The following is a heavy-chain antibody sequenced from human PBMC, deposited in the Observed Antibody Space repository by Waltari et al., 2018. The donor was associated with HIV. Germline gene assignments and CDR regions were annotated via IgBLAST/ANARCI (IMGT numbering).Heavy chain of an antibody. J-gene: IGHJ4*02. CDR3: ARGRRPYHNLFTGYTFYFDS. Sequence: VQLQQWGGGLFNSSVTLSLPCAVYGGSFNGFFWTWLRQPPGRGLEWIGEISHSGAPAYHPSRGGRATVSLDTTKNQFFVTLKSLTVADTATYFCARGRRPYHNLFTGYTFYFDSWGRGS. CDR2: ISHSGAP. D-gene: IGHD3-9*01. V-gene: IGHV4-34*02. CDR1: GGSFNGFF.